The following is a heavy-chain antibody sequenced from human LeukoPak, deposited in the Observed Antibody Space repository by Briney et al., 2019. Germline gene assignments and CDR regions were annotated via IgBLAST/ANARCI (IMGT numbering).Heavy chain of an antibody. J-gene: IGHJ4*02. Sequence: PSQTLSLTCTVSGGSISSGDYYWSCIRQPPGKGLEWIGYIYYSGSTYYNPSLKSRVTISVDTSKNQFSLKLSSVTAADTAVYYCAGGERVVLFDYWGQGTLVTVSS. CDR1: GGSISSGDYY. CDR2: IYYSGST. D-gene: IGHD1-1*01. CDR3: AGGERVVLFDY. V-gene: IGHV4-30-4*01.